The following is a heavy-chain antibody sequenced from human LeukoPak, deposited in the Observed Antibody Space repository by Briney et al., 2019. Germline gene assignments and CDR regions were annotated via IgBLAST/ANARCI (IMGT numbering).Heavy chain of an antibody. Sequence: PSETLSLTCAVYGGSFSGYYWSWIRQPPGKGLEWIGEINHSGSTNYNPSLKSRVTISVDTSKNQFSLKLSSVTAADTAVYYCARDSRPLRFYYGMDVWGQGTTVTVSS. V-gene: IGHV4-34*01. CDR3: ARDSRPLRFYYGMDV. CDR1: GGSFSGYY. D-gene: IGHD5/OR15-5a*01. CDR2: INHSGST. J-gene: IGHJ6*02.